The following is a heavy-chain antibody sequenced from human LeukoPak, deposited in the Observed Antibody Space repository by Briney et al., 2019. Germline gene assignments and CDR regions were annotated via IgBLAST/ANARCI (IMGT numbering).Heavy chain of an antibody. CDR1: GFTFSDYY. D-gene: IGHD2-2*01. V-gene: IGHV3-11*04. CDR3: AKEGRQLRRNYYYYYGMDV. J-gene: IGHJ6*02. CDR2: ISSSGSTI. Sequence: PGGSLRLSCAASGFTFSDYYMSWIRQAPGRGLEWVSYISSSGSTIYYADSVKGRFTISRDNAKNSLYLQMNSLRAEDTAVYYCAKEGRQLRRNYYYYYGMDVWGQGTTVTVSS.